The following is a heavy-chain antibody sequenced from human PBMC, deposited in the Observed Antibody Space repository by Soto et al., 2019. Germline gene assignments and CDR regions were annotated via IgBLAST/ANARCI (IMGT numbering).Heavy chain of an antibody. Sequence: EAHLVESGGKLVQPGGSLRLSCGASGFTFSVYWMSWVRQAPGEGLEWVARIKFDGTGIQYADSVEGRFTISRDNDENSLYLQMNSLRAEDTAVYYCARESGYGSVDSVNHYFDYWGQGTLVTVTS. CDR3: ARESGYGSVDSVNHYFDY. J-gene: IGHJ4*02. CDR1: GFTFSVYW. V-gene: IGHV3-7*01. CDR2: IKFDGTGI. D-gene: IGHD3-10*01.